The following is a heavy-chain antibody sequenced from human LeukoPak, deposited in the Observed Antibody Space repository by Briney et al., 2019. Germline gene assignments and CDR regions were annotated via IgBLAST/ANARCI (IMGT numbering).Heavy chain of an antibody. V-gene: IGHV3-64D*06. D-gene: IGHD6-19*01. Sequence: GGFVRLSCSASGFTLSSYAMHCVRQAPGKGREYVSAISSKGGSTYYADSVKGRFTISRDNSKNTLYLQMSRLRAEDPAVYYCVKGSIAVAGTSGIDYWGQGTLVTVSS. J-gene: IGHJ4*02. CDR3: VKGSIAVAGTSGIDY. CDR2: ISSKGGST. CDR1: GFTLSSYA.